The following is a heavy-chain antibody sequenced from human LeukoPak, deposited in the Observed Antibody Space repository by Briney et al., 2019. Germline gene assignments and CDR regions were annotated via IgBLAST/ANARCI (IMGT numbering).Heavy chain of an antibody. CDR2: IYPGDSHP. CDR3: ARQQAASTTGLDY. Sequence: GESLQISCKGSGYSFTSYWIGWVRQMPGKGLEWMGIIYPGDSHPRYSPSFQGQVTISADKSISTAYLQWSSLKASDTAMYYCARQQAASTTGLDYWGQGTLVTVSS. D-gene: IGHD4-17*01. V-gene: IGHV5-51*01. CDR1: GYSFTSYW. J-gene: IGHJ4*02.